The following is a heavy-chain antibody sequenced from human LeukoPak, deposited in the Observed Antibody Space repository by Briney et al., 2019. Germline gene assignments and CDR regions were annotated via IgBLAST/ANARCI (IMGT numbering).Heavy chain of an antibody. Sequence: SETLSLTCTVSGGSISGSYWSWLRQPPGKGLEWIGYIYYGGSTNYNASLKNRVTISVDASKNQVSLQLNSLTAADTALYYCAATGPYYFHYGGEGTLVTVSS. J-gene: IGHJ4*02. CDR1: GGSISGSY. D-gene: IGHD3-9*01. CDR3: AATGPYYFHY. V-gene: IGHV4-59*01. CDR2: IYYGGST.